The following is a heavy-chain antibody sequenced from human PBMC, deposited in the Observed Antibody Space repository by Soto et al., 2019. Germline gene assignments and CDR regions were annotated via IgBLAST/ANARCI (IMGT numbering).Heavy chain of an antibody. CDR3: AHRLSGYNWNGGYFDY. V-gene: IGHV2-5*02. CDR1: GFSLTSRPMG. CDR2: IYWDDDK. Sequence: QITLKESAPTRVKPTQTLTLTCTFSGFSLTSRPMGVGWIRQPPGKALEWLAFIYWDDDKRYSPSLRSRLTITKDTSGNQVVLTMTNMDPVDTATYYCAHRLSGYNWNGGYFDYWGKGALVTVSS. J-gene: IGHJ4*02. D-gene: IGHD1-1*01.